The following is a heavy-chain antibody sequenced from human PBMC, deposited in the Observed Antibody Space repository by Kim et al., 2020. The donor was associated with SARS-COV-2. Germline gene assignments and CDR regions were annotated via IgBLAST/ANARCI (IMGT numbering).Heavy chain of an antibody. CDR2: ISYDGNNK. D-gene: IGHD2-2*01. J-gene: IGHJ4*02. CDR3: SRPGCTSTSCYVFNY. V-gene: IGHV3-30-3*01. Sequence: GGSLRLSCAASGFTFSNYAMHWVRQAPGKGLEWVAVISYDGNNKYYADSVKGRFTISRDNSKNTLFLHMNSLRTEDTAVYYCSRPGCTSTSCYVFNYWGQGTLVTVSP. CDR1: GFTFSNYA.